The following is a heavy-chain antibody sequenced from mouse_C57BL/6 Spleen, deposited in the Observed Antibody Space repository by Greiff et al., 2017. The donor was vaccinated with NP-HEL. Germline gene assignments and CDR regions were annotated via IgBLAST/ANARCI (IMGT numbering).Heavy chain of an antibody. Sequence: VQRVESGPELVKPGASVKISCKASGYTFTDYYINWVKQRPGQGLEWIGWIYPGSGNTKYNEKFKGKATLTVDTSSSTAYMQLSSLASEDSAVYFCARWYYGSSYEYWGQGTTLTVSS. CDR1: GYTFTDYY. CDR3: ARWYYGSSYEY. V-gene: IGHV1-84*01. D-gene: IGHD1-1*01. CDR2: IYPGSGNT. J-gene: IGHJ2*01.